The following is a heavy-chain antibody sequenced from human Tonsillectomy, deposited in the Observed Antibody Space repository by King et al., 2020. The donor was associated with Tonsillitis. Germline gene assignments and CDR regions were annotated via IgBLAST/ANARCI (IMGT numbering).Heavy chain of an antibody. J-gene: IGHJ4*02. CDR2: IYYTGNT. D-gene: IGHD3-22*01. Sequence: QLQESGPGLVKPSQTLSLTCAVSGGPVGTGGYSWSWIRQSPGKGLEWIGYIYYTGNTHYNPSLKSRLIISVDTSKNQFSLNLSSVTAADTAVYYCARGSSGYGTFDYWGQGTLVTVSS. CDR1: GGPVGTGGYS. V-gene: IGHV4-30-4*07. CDR3: ARGSSGYGTFDY.